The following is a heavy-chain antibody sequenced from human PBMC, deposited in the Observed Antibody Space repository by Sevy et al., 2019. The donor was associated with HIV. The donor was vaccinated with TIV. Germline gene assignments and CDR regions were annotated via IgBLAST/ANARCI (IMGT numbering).Heavy chain of an antibody. CDR2: ISSSSSTI. V-gene: IGHV3-48*02. Sequence: GGSLRLSCAASGFTFSSYSVNWVRQAPGKGLEWVSYISSSSSTIYYADSVKGRFTISRDNAKNSLYLQMNSLRDEDTAVYYCATYYYDSRGYFDYWGQGTLVTVSS. D-gene: IGHD3-22*01. CDR1: GFTFSSYS. CDR3: ATYYYDSRGYFDY. J-gene: IGHJ4*02.